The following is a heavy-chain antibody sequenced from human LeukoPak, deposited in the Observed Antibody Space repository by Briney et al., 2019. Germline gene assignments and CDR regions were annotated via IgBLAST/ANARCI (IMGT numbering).Heavy chain of an antibody. D-gene: IGHD6-19*01. CDR1: GYTLTELS. CDR3: ATGYSDSSGWFNWFDP. CDR2: FDPEDGET. Sequence: ASVKVSCKVSGYTLTELSMHWVRQAPGKGLEWMGGFDPEDGETIYAQKFQGRVTMTEDTSTDTAYMELSSLRSEDTAVYHCATGYSDSSGWFNWFDPWGQGTQVTVSS. J-gene: IGHJ5*02. V-gene: IGHV1-24*01.